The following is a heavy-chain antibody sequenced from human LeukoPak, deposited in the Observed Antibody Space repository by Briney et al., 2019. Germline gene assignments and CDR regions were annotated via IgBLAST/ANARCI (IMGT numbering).Heavy chain of an antibody. CDR1: GGSFSGYY. CDR2: INHSGST. J-gene: IGHJ4*02. Sequence: MPSETLSLTCAVYGGSFSGYYWSWIRQPPGKGLEWIGEINHSGSTNYNPSLKSRVIISVDTSKNQFSLKLSSVTAADTAVYYCARITIFGVERFDYWGQGTLVTVSS. CDR3: ARITIFGVERFDY. V-gene: IGHV4-34*01. D-gene: IGHD3-3*01.